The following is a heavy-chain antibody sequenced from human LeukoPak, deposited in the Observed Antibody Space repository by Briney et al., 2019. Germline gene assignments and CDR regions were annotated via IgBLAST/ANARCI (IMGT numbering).Heavy chain of an antibody. CDR3: ARDLRWELLHDY. CDR2: IYYSGST. CDR1: GGSISSSSYY. J-gene: IGHJ4*02. V-gene: IGHV4-39*07. D-gene: IGHD1-26*01. Sequence: SETLSLTCTVSGGSISSSSYYWGWIRQPPGKGLEWIGSIYYSGSTYYNPSLKSRVTISVDTSKNQFSLKLSSVTAADTAVYYCARDLRWELLHDYWGQGILVTVSS.